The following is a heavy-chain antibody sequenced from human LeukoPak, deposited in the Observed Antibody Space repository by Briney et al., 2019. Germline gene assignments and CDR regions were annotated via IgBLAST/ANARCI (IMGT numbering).Heavy chain of an antibody. J-gene: IGHJ5*02. CDR3: ASEWLAPNWFDP. D-gene: IGHD5-12*01. Sequence: ASVKVSCKASGYTFTSYYMHWVRQAPGQGLEWMGIINPSGGSTSYAQKFQGRVTMTRDTSISTAYMELSRLRSDDTAVYYCASEWLAPNWFDPWGQGTRVTVSS. V-gene: IGHV1-46*01. CDR1: GYTFTSYY. CDR2: INPSGGST.